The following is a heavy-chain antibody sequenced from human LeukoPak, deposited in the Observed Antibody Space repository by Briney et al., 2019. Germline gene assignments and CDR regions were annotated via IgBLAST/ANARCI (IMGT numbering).Heavy chain of an antibody. CDR1: GGTFSSYA. Sequence: ASVKVSCKASGGTFSSYAISWVRQAPGQGLEWMGGIIPIFGTANYAQKSQGRVTITTDESTSTAYMELSSLRSEDTAVYYCARESLEQQLPHSSGFDPWGQGTLVTVSS. J-gene: IGHJ5*02. CDR3: ARESLEQQLPHSSGFDP. D-gene: IGHD6-13*01. CDR2: IIPIFGTA. V-gene: IGHV1-69*05.